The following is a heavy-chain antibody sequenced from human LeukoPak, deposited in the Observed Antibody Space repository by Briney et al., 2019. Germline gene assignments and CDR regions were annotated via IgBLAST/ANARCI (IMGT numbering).Heavy chain of an antibody. CDR3: ARGLNSDDDRVVPAAIPILKYNWFDP. Sequence: MPSETLSLTCAVYGGSFSGYYWSWIRQPPGKGLEWIGEINHSGSTNYNPSLKSRVTISVDTSKNQFSLKLSSVTAADTAVYYCARGLNSDDDRVVPAAIPILKYNWFDPWGQGTLVTVSS. J-gene: IGHJ5*02. CDR2: INHSGST. CDR1: GGSFSGYY. D-gene: IGHD2-2*02. V-gene: IGHV4-34*01.